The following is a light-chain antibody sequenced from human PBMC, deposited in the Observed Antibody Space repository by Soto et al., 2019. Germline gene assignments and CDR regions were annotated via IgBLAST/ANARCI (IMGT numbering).Light chain of an antibody. CDR2: SAS. CDR3: KQYNSYSTFGPAT. CDR1: QSISTW. V-gene: IGKV1-5*03. J-gene: IGKJ1*01. Sequence: DIEMTQSPSTLAASLGDRVTITCRASQSISTWLAWYQQKPGKAPKLLIYSASDLESGVPSRFSGSGFGTEFTLTITRLQPDDSATYYSKQYNSYSTFGPATFGQGTKVDIK.